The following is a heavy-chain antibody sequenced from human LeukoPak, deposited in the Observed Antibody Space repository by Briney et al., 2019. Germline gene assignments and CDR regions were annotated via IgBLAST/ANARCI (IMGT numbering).Heavy chain of an antibody. Sequence: PGGSLRLSCAASGFTFSSYAMSWVRQAPGKGLEWVSAISGNDGKTYYADSVKGRFSISRDNSKNMLYLQMNSLRAEDTAVYYCANAAPLSHEGYWGQGTLVTVSS. J-gene: IGHJ4*02. D-gene: IGHD6-6*01. CDR1: GFTFSSYA. CDR3: ANAAPLSHEGY. CDR2: ISGNDGKT. V-gene: IGHV3-23*01.